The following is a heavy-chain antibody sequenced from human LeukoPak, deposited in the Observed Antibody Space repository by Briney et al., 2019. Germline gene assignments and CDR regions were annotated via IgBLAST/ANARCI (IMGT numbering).Heavy chain of an antibody. J-gene: IGHJ4*02. V-gene: IGHV3-33*01. CDR1: GFTFSSYG. CDR3: ARDRRSHYYDSSGYPEFDY. Sequence: GGSLRLSCAASGFTFSSYGMHWVRQAPGKGREWVAVIWYDGSNKYYADSVKGRFTISRDNSKNTLYLQMNSLRAEDTAVYYCARDRRSHYYDSSGYPEFDYWGQGTLVTVSP. CDR2: IWYDGSNK. D-gene: IGHD3-22*01.